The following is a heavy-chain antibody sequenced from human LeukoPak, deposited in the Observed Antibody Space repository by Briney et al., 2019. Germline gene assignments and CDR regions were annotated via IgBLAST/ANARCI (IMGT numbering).Heavy chain of an antibody. CDR3: ATPKRIGSITIFGVVTPGQGAFDI. J-gene: IGHJ3*02. V-gene: IGHV1-24*01. CDR1: GYTLTELS. CDR2: FDPEDGET. D-gene: IGHD3-3*01. Sequence: GASVKVSCEVSGYTLTELSMHWVRQAPGKGLEWMGGFDPEDGETIYAQKFQGRVTMTEDTSTDTAYMELSSLRSEDTAVYYCATPKRIGSITIFGVVTPGQGAFDIWGQGTMVTVSS.